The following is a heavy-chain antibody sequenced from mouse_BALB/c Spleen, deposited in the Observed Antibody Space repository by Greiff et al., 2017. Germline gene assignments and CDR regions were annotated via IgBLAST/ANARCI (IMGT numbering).Heavy chain of an antibody. D-gene: IGHD2-1*01. V-gene: IGHV5-6*01. Sequence: VQLQQSGGDLVKPGGSLKLSCAASGFTFSSYGMSWVRQTPDKRLEWVATISSGGSYTYYPDSVKGRFTISRDNAKNTLYLQMSSLKSEDTAMYYCARHEGVYYGNFDVWGAGTTVTVSS. CDR3: ARHEGVYYGNFDV. CDR1: GFTFSSYG. CDR2: ISSGGSYT. J-gene: IGHJ1*01.